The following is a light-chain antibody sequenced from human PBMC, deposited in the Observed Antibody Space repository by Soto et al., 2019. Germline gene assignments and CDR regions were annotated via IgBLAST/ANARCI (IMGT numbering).Light chain of an antibody. V-gene: IGKV1-12*01. Sequence: SSVYAFVGDRVAITCRASQDITRWLAWYQKKPGEAPRLLIYAASSLYSGVPTRFSGSGTGTEFTLTITSLQPEDSAIYYCQQVKGFPLTFGGGTKVDIK. CDR3: QQVKGFPLT. J-gene: IGKJ4*01. CDR2: AAS. CDR1: QDITRW.